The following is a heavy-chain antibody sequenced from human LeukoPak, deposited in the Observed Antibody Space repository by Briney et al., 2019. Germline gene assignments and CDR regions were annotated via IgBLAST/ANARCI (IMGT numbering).Heavy chain of an antibody. CDR3: ARDSDCGGDCWVDY. CDR1: GGSISSGSYY. Sequence: PSQTLSLTCTVSGGSISSGSYYWSRIRQPAGKGLEWIGRIYTSGSTNYNPSLKSRVTISVDTSKNQFSLKLSSVTAADTAVYYCARDSDCGGDCWVDYWGQGTLVTVSS. CDR2: IYTSGST. J-gene: IGHJ4*02. D-gene: IGHD2-21*01. V-gene: IGHV4-61*02.